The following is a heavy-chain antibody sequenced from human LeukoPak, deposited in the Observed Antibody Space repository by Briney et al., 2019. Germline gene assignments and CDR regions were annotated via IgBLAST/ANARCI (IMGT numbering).Heavy chain of an antibody. CDR1: GYTFTSYG. D-gene: IGHD1-26*01. CDR3: ARGPGRWEPRAGAFDI. Sequence: GASVKVSCKASGYTFTSYGISWVRQAPGQGLEWMGWISAYNGNTNYAQKLQGRVTMTTDTSTSTAYMELRRLRSDDTAVYYCARGPGRWEPRAGAFDIWGQGTMVTVSS. V-gene: IGHV1-18*01. J-gene: IGHJ3*02. CDR2: ISAYNGNT.